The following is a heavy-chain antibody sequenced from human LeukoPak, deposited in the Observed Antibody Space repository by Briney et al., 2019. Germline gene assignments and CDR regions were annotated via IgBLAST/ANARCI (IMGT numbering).Heavy chain of an antibody. CDR1: GFTYRSYV. D-gene: IGHD6-19*01. CDR2: ISYDGSNK. V-gene: IGHV3-30*18. CDR3: AKVISSGSVGYYYGMDV. Sequence: GGALRLYCAASGFTYRSYVMLWVRPAPGKGLEGVAVISYDGSNKYYADSVKGRFTISRDNSKNTLYLQMNSLRAEDTAVYYCAKVISSGSVGYYYGMDVWGQGTTVTVSS. J-gene: IGHJ6*02.